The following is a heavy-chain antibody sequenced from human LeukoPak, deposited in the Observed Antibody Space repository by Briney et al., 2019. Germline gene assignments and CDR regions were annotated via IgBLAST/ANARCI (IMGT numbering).Heavy chain of an antibody. Sequence: GGSLRLSCAASGFTFSSYAMSWVRQAPGKGLEWVSAISGSGGSTYYADSVKGRFTISRDNSKNTLYLQMNSLRAEDTAVYYCAKCSGGGDYVWGSYRGPFDYWGQGTLVTVSS. V-gene: IGHV3-23*01. CDR1: GFTFSSYA. CDR3: AKCSGGGDYVWGSYRGPFDY. CDR2: ISGSGGST. J-gene: IGHJ4*02. D-gene: IGHD3-16*02.